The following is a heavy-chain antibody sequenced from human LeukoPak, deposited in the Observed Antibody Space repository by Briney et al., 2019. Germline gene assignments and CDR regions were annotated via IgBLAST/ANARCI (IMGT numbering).Heavy chain of an antibody. V-gene: IGHV3-21*01. Sequence: AGSLRLSCAASGFTFSSYSMNWVRQAPGKGLEWVSSISSSSSYIYYTDSAKGRFTISRDNAKNSLYLQMNSLRAEDTAVYYCARDSGIYYGFDAFDIWGQGTMVTVSS. CDR3: ARDSGIYYGFDAFDI. D-gene: IGHD1-26*01. J-gene: IGHJ3*02. CDR2: ISSSSSYI. CDR1: GFTFSSYS.